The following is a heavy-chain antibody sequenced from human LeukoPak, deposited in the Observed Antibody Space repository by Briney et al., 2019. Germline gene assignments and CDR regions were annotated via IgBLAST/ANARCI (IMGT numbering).Heavy chain of an antibody. CDR3: AREYDYVWGSYRYNWFDP. CDR1: GGTFSSYA. Sequence: VASVKVSCRASGGTFSSYAISWVRQAAGQGLDWMGGIIPIFGTANYAQKFQGRVTITADESTSTAYMELSSLRSEDTAVYYCAREYDYVWGSYRYNWFDPWGQGTLVTVSS. V-gene: IGHV1-69*13. CDR2: IIPIFGTA. J-gene: IGHJ5*02. D-gene: IGHD3-16*02.